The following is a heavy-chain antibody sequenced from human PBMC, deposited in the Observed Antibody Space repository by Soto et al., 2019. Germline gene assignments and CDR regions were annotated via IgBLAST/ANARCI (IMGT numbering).Heavy chain of an antibody. CDR2: INTSGGST. CDR3: ARNDNRGLYY. CDR1: GYIFTSYY. Sequence: QVQLVQSGAEVKKPGASVKVSCKASGYIFTSYYIHWVRQAPGQGLEWMGMINTSGGSTSYAQKFQCRVTMTRDTSTSTVYMELSSLRSEDTAVYYCARNDNRGLYYWGQGTLVTVSS. J-gene: IGHJ4*02. V-gene: IGHV1-46*01. D-gene: IGHD1-1*01.